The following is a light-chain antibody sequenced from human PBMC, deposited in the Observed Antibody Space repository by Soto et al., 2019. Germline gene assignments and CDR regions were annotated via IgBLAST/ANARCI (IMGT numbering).Light chain of an antibody. J-gene: IGLJ1*01. CDR1: SSDVGGYNF. V-gene: IGLV2-8*01. CDR3: SSYACSNNFV. Sequence: QSVLTQPPSASGSPGQSVTISCTGTSSDVGGYNFVSWYQQHPGKAPQLMIYDVNKRPSGVPDRFSGSKSGNTASLTVSGLQAEDEADYYCSSYACSNNFVFGTGTKLTVL. CDR2: DVN.